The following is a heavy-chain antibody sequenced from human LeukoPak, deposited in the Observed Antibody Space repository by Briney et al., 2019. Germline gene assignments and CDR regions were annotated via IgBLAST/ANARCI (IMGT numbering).Heavy chain of an antibody. J-gene: IGHJ3*02. CDR2: IYYSGST. Sequence: SETLSLTCTVSGGSISSGGYYWSWIRQHPGKGLEWIGYIYYSGSTYYNPSLKGRVTISVDTSKNQFSLKLSSVTAADTAVYYCARPTSSGLGNDAFDIWGQGTMVTVSS. V-gene: IGHV4-31*03. CDR1: GGSISSGGYY. D-gene: IGHD3-10*01. CDR3: ARPTSSGLGNDAFDI.